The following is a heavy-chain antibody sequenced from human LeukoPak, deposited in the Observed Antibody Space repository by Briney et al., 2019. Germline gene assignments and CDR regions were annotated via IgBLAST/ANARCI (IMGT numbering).Heavy chain of an antibody. D-gene: IGHD2-2*01. Sequence: PGGSLRLSCAASGFTFDDYGMSWVRQAPGKGLEWVSGINWNGGSTGYADSVKGRFTISRDNAKNSLYLQMNSLRAEDTALYHCARDLSRYCSSTSCLPDAFDIWGQGTMVTVSS. V-gene: IGHV3-20*01. CDR3: ARDLSRYCSSTSCLPDAFDI. CDR1: GFTFDDYG. CDR2: INWNGGST. J-gene: IGHJ3*02.